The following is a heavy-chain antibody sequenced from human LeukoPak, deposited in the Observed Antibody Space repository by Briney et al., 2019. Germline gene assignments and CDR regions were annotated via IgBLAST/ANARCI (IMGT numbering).Heavy chain of an antibody. CDR1: GYTFTGYY. J-gene: IGHJ4*02. Sequence: ASVKVSCKASGYTFTGYYMHWVRQAPGQGLTWMGWINPNTGVTNYAQKFQGRVTMTRATSINTAYMELDRLTSDNTAIYYCARSYCGGDCYWTIDYWGQGTLVTVSS. V-gene: IGHV1-2*02. CDR2: INPNTGVT. D-gene: IGHD2-21*02. CDR3: ARSYCGGDCYWTIDY.